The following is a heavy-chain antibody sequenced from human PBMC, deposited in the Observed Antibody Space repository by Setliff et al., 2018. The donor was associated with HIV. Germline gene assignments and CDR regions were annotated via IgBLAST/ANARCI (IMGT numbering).Heavy chain of an antibody. CDR3: ASEAWTSYRSSSGYYYYYMDV. CDR1: GDSVSSASYY. Sequence: PSETLSLTCTVSGDSVSSASYYWSWIRQPPGKGLEWIGYIYYSGTTEYNPSLKSRVTISVDTSKNQFSLKLGSVTAADTAVYYCASEAWTSYRSSSGYYYYYMDVWGKGTTVTVSS. CDR2: IYYSGTT. V-gene: IGHV4-61*01. J-gene: IGHJ6*03. D-gene: IGHD6-6*01.